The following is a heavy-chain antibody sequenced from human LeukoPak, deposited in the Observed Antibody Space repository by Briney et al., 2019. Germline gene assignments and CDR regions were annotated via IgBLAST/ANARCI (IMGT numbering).Heavy chain of an antibody. V-gene: IGHV3-23*01. CDR1: GFTFSSYA. CDR3: AKDPDPLRYFDWLSYYFDY. D-gene: IGHD3-9*01. CDR2: ISGSGGST. J-gene: IGHJ4*02. Sequence: GGSLRLSCAASGFTFSSYAMSWVRQAPGKRLEWVSAISGSGGSTYYADSVKGRFTTSRDNSKNTLYLQMNSLRAEDTAVYYCAKDPDPLRYFDWLSYYFDYWGQGTLVTVSS.